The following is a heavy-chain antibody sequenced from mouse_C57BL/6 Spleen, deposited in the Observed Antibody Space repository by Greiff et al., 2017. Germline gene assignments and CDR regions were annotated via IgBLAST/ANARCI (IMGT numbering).Heavy chain of an antibody. J-gene: IGHJ3*01. CDR1: GYTFTSYW. Sequence: QVQLQQPGAELVKPGASVKMSCKASGYTFTSYWITWVKQRPGQGLEWIGDIYPGSGSTNYNEKFKSKATLTVDTSSSTAYMQLSSLTSEDSAVYYCARKAYDDDEAWFAYWGQGTLVTVSA. CDR3: ARKAYDDDEAWFAY. CDR2: IYPGSGST. V-gene: IGHV1-55*01. D-gene: IGHD2-4*01.